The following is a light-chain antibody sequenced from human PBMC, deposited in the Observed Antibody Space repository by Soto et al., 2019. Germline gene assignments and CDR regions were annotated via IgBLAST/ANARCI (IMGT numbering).Light chain of an antibody. CDR3: QSHDSSLSGSLFV. Sequence: QLVLTQPPSVSGAPGQTVTISCTGSSSNIGAGYDVHWYQQLPGTAPKVLIFDNSNRPSGVPDRFSGSKSGTSASLAITGLQAEDEGDYFCQSHDSSLSGSLFVFGTGPKVTVL. CDR1: SSNIGAGYD. CDR2: DNS. V-gene: IGLV1-40*01. J-gene: IGLJ1*01.